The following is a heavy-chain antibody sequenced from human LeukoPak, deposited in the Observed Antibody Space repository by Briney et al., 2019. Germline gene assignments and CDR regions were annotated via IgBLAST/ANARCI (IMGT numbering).Heavy chain of an antibody. J-gene: IGHJ5*02. CDR2: IYHSGST. CDR1: GYSISSGYY. CDR3: ARDYGSGSYYGGSSDWFDP. D-gene: IGHD3-10*01. V-gene: IGHV4-38-2*02. Sequence: SETLSLTCTVSGYSISSGYYWGWIRQPPGKGLEWIGSIYHSGSTYYNPSLKSRVTISVDTSKNQFSLKLSSVTAADTAVYYCARDYGSGSYYGGSSDWFDPWGQGTLVTVSS.